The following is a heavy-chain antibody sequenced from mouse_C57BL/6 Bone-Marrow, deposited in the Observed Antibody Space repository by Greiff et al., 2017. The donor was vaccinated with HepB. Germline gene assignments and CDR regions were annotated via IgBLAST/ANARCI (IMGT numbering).Heavy chain of an antibody. Sequence: EVKLVESGGGLVKPGGSLKLSCAASGFTFSSYTMSWVRQTPEKRLEWVATISGGGSYTYYPDNVKGRFTISRDNAKNNLYLQMSHLKSEDTAMYYCARETKGYFDVWGTGTTVTVSS. J-gene: IGHJ1*03. CDR1: GFTFSSYT. V-gene: IGHV5-4*01. D-gene: IGHD1-3*01. CDR3: ARETKGYFDV. CDR2: ISGGGSYT.